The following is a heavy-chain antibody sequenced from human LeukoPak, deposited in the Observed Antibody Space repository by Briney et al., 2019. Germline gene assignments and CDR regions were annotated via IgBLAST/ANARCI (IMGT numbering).Heavy chain of an antibody. CDR1: GFTFSSYE. V-gene: IGHV3-48*03. CDR2: ISSSGSTI. J-gene: IGHJ4*02. Sequence: GGSLRLSCAASGFTFSSYEMNWVRQAPGKGLEWVSYISSSGSTIYYADSVKGRFTISRDNAKNSLYLQMNSLRAEDTAVYYCARAAGGGSGNFDYWGQGTLVTVSS. CDR3: ARAAGGGSGNFDY. D-gene: IGHD3-10*01.